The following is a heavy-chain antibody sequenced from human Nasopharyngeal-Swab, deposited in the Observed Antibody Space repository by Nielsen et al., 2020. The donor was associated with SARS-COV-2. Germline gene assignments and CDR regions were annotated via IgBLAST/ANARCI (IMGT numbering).Heavy chain of an antibody. J-gene: IGHJ4*02. D-gene: IGHD6-19*01. CDR2: ISWNSGSI. CDR3: AREDPIAVAGNLDY. V-gene: IGHV3-9*01. CDR1: GFTFDDYA. Sequence: SLKISCAASGFTFDDYAMHWVRQAPGKGLEWVSGISWNSGSIGYADSVKGRFTISRDNAKNSLYLQMNSLRAEDTAVYYCAREDPIAVAGNLDYWGQGTLVTVSS.